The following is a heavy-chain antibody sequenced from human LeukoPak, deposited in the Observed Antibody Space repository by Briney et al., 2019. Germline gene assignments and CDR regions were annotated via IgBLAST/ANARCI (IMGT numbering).Heavy chain of an antibody. J-gene: IGHJ6*03. Sequence: GGSLRLSCAASGFTFSSYEMNWVRQAPGKGLEWVSYISSSGSTIYYADSVKGRFTISRDNAKNTLYLQMNSLRAEDTALYYCARVEGELLGNYYYMDVWGKGTTVTVSS. CDR1: GFTFSSYE. CDR2: ISSSGSTI. V-gene: IGHV3-48*03. CDR3: ARVEGELLGNYYYMDV. D-gene: IGHD1-26*01.